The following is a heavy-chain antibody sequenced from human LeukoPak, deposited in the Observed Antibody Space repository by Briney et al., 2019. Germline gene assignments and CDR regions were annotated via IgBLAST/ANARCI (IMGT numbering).Heavy chain of an antibody. V-gene: IGHV3-30*04. D-gene: IGHD3-22*01. CDR2: IPYDGSNK. Sequence: GGSLRLSCAASGFTFSSYAMSWVRQAPGKGLEWVAVIPYDGSNKYYADSVKGRFTISRENSKNRLYLQMNSLRAEDTALYYCARDFPYYYDTSGYYSDYWGQGTLVTVSS. CDR3: ARDFPYYYDTSGYYSDY. CDR1: GFTFSSYA. J-gene: IGHJ4*02.